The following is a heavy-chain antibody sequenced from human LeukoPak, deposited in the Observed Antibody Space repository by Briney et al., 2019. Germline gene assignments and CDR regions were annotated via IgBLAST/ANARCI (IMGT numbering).Heavy chain of an antibody. J-gene: IGHJ6*03. CDR2: IWADGSHN. V-gene: IGHV3-33*01. CDR1: GFSFTGHG. CDR3: ARVYSNRWYMGYLYMDV. D-gene: IGHD2-15*01. Sequence: GGSLRLSCVASGFSFTGHGMHWVRQAPGKGLEWVAVIWADGSHNYYADSVKGRFTISRDNSNNTLHLQMNSLRADDTAVYYCARVYSNRWYMGYLYMDVWGRGTTVTVSS.